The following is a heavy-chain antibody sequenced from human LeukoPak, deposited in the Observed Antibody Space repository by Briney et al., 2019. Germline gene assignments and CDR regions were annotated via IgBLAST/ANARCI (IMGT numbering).Heavy chain of an antibody. Sequence: PGGSLRLSCAASGFTFSSYAMSWVRQAPGKGLEWVAVISYDGSNKYYADSVKGRFTISRDNSKNTLYLQMNSLRAEDTAVYYRARVLMSPSRSPLSYWGQGTLVTVSS. V-gene: IGHV3-30-3*01. J-gene: IGHJ4*02. CDR3: ARVLMSPSRSPLSY. D-gene: IGHD2-8*01. CDR1: GFTFSSYA. CDR2: ISYDGSNK.